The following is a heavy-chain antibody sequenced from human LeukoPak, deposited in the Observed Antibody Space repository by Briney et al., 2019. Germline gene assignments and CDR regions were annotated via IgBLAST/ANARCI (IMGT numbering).Heavy chain of an antibody. V-gene: IGHV3-74*01. CDR2: MNSDGSST. J-gene: IGHJ4*02. CDR1: GFTFSSHW. CDR3: ARDVLGQGVDY. Sequence: GGSLGLSCAASGFTFSSHWMHWVRQTPGKGLMWVSHMNSDGSSTTYADSVKGRFTISRDNAKNTLYLQMNSLRADDTALYYCARDVLGQGVDYWGQGTLVTVSS. D-gene: IGHD2-8*01.